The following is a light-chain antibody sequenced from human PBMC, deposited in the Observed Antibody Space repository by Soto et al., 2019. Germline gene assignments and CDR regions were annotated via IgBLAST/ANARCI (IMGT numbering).Light chain of an antibody. V-gene: IGKV4-1*01. CDR1: QSVFKGSNNKDC. J-gene: IGKJ1*01. CDR2: WAS. CDR3: QQYYSTPQT. Sequence: DIVMTQSPDSLAVSLGERATINCKSSQSVFKGSNNKDCLAWYQQKPGQPPKLLIYWASTRESGVPDRISGSGSGTDFTLTISSLQAEDVAVYYCQQYYSTPQTFGQGTKVDIK.